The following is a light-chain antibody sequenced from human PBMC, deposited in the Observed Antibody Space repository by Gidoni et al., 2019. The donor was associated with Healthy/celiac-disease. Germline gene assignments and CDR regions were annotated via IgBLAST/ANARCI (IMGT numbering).Light chain of an antibody. Sequence: DLVITQSPDSLAVSLGERATINSKSSQSVLYSSNNKNYLAWYQQKPGQPPKLLIYWASTRESGVPDRLIGSGSGTEFTLTISSLQAEDVAVYYCQQYYSTLPYTFGQGTKLEIK. CDR3: QQYYSTLPYT. J-gene: IGKJ2*01. V-gene: IGKV4-1*01. CDR1: QSVLYSSNNKNY. CDR2: WAS.